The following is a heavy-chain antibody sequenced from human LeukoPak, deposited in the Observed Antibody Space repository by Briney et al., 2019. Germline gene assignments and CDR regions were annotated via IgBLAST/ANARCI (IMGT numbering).Heavy chain of an antibody. D-gene: IGHD3-10*01. J-gene: IGHJ4*02. CDR2: ISGSGGST. CDR1: GFIFRSYA. V-gene: IGHV3-23*01. CDR3: AKDSPGSGSSIDY. Sequence: GGSLRLSCAASGFIFRSYALSWVRQAPGKGLEWVLAISGSGGSTYYADTLEGRFTSSINNSKNTLYLQMNSLRAEDTAVYYCAKDSPGSGSSIDYWGQGTLVTVSA.